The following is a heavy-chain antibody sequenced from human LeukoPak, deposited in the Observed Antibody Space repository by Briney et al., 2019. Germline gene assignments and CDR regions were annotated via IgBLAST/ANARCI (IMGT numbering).Heavy chain of an antibody. CDR3: AKVSGRWLLLRGYGMDV. J-gene: IGHJ6*02. V-gene: IGHV3-74*01. CDR1: GFTLSTYW. D-gene: IGHD3-22*01. Sequence: PGGSLRLSCAAFGFTLSTYWMHWVRQAPGKGLVSVSHINTDGSDTSYVDSVKGRFTISRDNAKNTLYLQMNSLRAEDTAVYYCAKVSGRWLLLRGYGMDVWGQGTTVTVSS. CDR2: INTDGSDT.